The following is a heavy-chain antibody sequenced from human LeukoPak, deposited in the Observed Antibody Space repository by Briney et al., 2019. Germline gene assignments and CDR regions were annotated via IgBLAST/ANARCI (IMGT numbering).Heavy chain of an antibody. J-gene: IGHJ4*02. CDR2: VYYTGST. Sequence: SETLSLTCSVSGGSVSNYYWSWIRQPPGKGLEWIGYVYYTGSTNYNPSLKSRVTMFEDKSKNQFSLRLYSVTVADTAVYYCARCDPPWYFDYWGQGTLVTVSS. V-gene: IGHV4-59*08. D-gene: IGHD2-21*02. CDR1: GGSVSNYY. CDR3: ARCDPPWYFDY.